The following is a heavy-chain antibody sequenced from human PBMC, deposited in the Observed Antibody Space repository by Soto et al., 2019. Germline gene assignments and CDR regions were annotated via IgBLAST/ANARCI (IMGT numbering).Heavy chain of an antibody. CDR1: GFVVSSNY. D-gene: IGHD3-10*01. J-gene: IGHJ4*02. CDR3: ARTDSGWHFDS. Sequence: EVQLVESGGGLVQPGGSLRLSCAASGFVVSSNYMSWVRQAPGKGLEWVSVIYSGGSTYYADSVKGRFTISRDNSKNRLYLHLSSLRAEDAAVYYCARTDSGWHFDSWGQGTLVTGSS. CDR2: IYSGGST. V-gene: IGHV3-66*01.